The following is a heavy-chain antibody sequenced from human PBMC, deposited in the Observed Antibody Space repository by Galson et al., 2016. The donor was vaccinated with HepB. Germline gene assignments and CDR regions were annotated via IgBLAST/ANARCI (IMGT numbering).Heavy chain of an antibody. CDR1: GISFSTSG. CDR3: ARDFGDEPGSSDYTS. J-gene: IGHJ5*02. CDR2: ITGSGATT. D-gene: IGHD3-22*01. V-gene: IGHV3-23*01. Sequence: LRLSCAASGISFSTSGMSWVRQTPGRGLEWVSGITGSGATTHYADSVKGRFSISRDNSKNMVYLQMNGLRPEDTAVYYCARDFGDEPGSSDYTSWGQGTLLIVSS.